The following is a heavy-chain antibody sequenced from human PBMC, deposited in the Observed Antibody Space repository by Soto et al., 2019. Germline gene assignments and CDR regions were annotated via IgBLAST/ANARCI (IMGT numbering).Heavy chain of an antibody. J-gene: IGHJ6*03. V-gene: IGHV3-66*01. Sequence: GGSLRLSCAASGFTVSSNYMSWVRQAPGKGLEWVSVIYSGGSTYYADSVKGRFTISRDNSKNTLYLQMNSLRAEDTAVYYCAVVGYYYYYMDVWGKGTTVTVSS. CDR3: AVVGYYYYYMDV. CDR2: IYSGGST. CDR1: GFTVSSNY.